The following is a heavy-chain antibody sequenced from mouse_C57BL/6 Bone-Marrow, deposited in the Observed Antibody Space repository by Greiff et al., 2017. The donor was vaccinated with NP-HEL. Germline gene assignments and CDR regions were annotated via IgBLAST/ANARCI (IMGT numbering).Heavy chain of an antibody. CDR3: ARSPYGSSPPAFAY. CDR2: ISYSGST. CDR1: GYSITSDY. D-gene: IGHD1-1*01. Sequence: VKLMESGPGLAKPSQTLSLTCSVTGYSITSDYWNWIRKFPGNKLEYMGYISYSGSTYSNPSLKSRLSLTRDTSKNQYYLQLNSVTTEDTATYYWARSPYGSSPPAFAYWGQGTMVTVSA. J-gene: IGHJ3*01. V-gene: IGHV3-8*01.